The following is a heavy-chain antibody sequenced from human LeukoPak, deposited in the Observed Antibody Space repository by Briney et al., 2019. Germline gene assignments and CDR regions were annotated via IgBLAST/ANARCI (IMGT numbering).Heavy chain of an antibody. CDR2: IIPSFFTA. Sequence: SVKVSCKASGGTFSSYAISWVRQAPGQGLEWMGGIIPSFFTANYAQNFQGRVTITTEESTSTAYMELSGLRSEDTAVYYCATTPLIVVVTAMYYYYYMDVWGKGTTVTVSS. CDR3: ATTPLIVVVTAMYYYYYMDV. V-gene: IGHV1-69*05. J-gene: IGHJ6*03. D-gene: IGHD2-21*02. CDR1: GGTFSSYA.